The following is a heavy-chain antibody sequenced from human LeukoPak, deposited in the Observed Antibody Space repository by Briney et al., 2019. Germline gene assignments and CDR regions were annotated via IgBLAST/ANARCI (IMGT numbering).Heavy chain of an antibody. Sequence: GGSLRRSCAASGFTFDDYAMHWVRQAPGKGLEWVSGISWNSGSIGYADSVKGRFTISRDNAKNSLYLQMNSLRAEDTALYYCAKDDRSGWTTPSSGWGQGTLVTVSS. CDR2: ISWNSGSI. D-gene: IGHD6-19*01. J-gene: IGHJ4*02. CDR1: GFTFDDYA. V-gene: IGHV3-9*01. CDR3: AKDDRSGWTTPSSG.